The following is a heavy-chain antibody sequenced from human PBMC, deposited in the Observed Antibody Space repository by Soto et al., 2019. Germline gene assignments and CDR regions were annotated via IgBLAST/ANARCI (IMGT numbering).Heavy chain of an antibody. D-gene: IGHD3-3*01. CDR1: GYTFTSYG. J-gene: IGHJ6*02. V-gene: IGHV1-18*01. CDR2: ISAYNGNT. CDR3: ARLYDFWSGYYTEDYYYGMDV. Sequence: ASVKVSCKASGYTFTSYGISWVRQAPGQGLEWMGWISAYNGNTNYAQKLQGRVTMTTVTSTSTAYMELRSLRSDDTAVYYCARLYDFWSGYYTEDYYYGMDVWGQGTTVTVSS.